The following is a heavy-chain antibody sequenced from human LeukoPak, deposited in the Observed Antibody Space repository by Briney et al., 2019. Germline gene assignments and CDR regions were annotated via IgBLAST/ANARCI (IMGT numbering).Heavy chain of an antibody. CDR3: ASSATSSPFANFDY. V-gene: IGHV1-2*02. D-gene: IGHD2-2*01. J-gene: IGHJ4*02. CDR2: INPNSGGT. Sequence: GASVKVSCKASGYTFTGYYMHWVRQAPGQGLEWMGWINPNSGGTNYAQKFQGRVTITRDTSASTAYMELSSLRSEDTAVYYCASSATSSPFANFDYWGQGTLVTVSS. CDR1: GYTFTGYY.